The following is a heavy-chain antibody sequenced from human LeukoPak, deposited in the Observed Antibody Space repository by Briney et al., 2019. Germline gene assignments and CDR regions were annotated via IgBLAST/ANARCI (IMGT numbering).Heavy chain of an antibody. Sequence: PGGSLRLSCAASGFTFSSYGMHWVRQAPGKGLEWVAVISYDGSNKYYADSVKGRFTISRDNSKNTLYLQMNSLRAEDTAVYYCAKGYDSSGYREKPDYWGQGTLVTVSS. CDR3: AKGYDSSGYREKPDY. D-gene: IGHD3-22*01. V-gene: IGHV3-30*18. J-gene: IGHJ4*02. CDR2: ISYDGSNK. CDR1: GFTFSSYG.